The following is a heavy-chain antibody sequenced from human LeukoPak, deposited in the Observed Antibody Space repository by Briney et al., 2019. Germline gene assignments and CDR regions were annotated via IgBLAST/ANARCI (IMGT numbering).Heavy chain of an antibody. CDR1: GFTFSTYW. Sequence: GGSLRLSCAASGFTFSTYWMSWVRQAPGKGQEWVANINQDGSEKYYVDSVKGRFTISRDNAKNSLYLQMNSLRAEDTAVYYCARVPRIAAPGTPRTYNWFDPWGQGTLVTVSS. D-gene: IGHD6-13*01. CDR3: ARVPRIAAPGTPRTYNWFDP. V-gene: IGHV3-7*01. J-gene: IGHJ5*02. CDR2: INQDGSEK.